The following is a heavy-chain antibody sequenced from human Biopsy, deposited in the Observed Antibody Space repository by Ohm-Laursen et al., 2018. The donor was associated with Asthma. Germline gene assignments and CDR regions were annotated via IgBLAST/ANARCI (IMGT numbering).Heavy chain of an antibody. V-gene: IGHV3-21*01. CDR3: ARAGPELPTEFDY. CDR1: GFTFSHYN. Sequence: SLRLSCAASGFTFSHYNMNWVRQAPGKGLEWVSSITDTSRYINYADSVKGRFTISTDNAKNSLYLQMNSLRAEDTAVYYCARAGPELPTEFDYWGPGTLVTVSS. J-gene: IGHJ4*02. D-gene: IGHD4-17*01. CDR2: ITDTSRYI.